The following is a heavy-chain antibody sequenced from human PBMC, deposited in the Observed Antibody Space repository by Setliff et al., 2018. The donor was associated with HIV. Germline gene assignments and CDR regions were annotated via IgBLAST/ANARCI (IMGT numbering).Heavy chain of an antibody. V-gene: IGHV4-38-2*01. CDR3: ARPRRVRSRAWYWFDI. D-gene: IGHD6-19*01. CDR1: GYSINSGFS. Sequence: SETLSLTCAASGYSINSGFSRAWIRQPPGQGPQWIGSIYQSGSIYYNPSLQSRVTISVDSSKNQFSLNFFSVTAADTAVYYCARPRRVRSRAWYWFDIWGQGTLVTVSS. J-gene: IGHJ5*02. CDR2: IYQSGSI.